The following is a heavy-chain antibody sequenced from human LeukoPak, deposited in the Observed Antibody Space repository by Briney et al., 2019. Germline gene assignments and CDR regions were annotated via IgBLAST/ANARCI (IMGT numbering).Heavy chain of an antibody. J-gene: IGHJ3*02. V-gene: IGHV4-59*11. CDR2: IYYSGST. Sequence: SETLSLTCTVSGGSISSHYWSWIRQPPGKGLEWIGYIYYSGSTNYNPSLKSRVTISVDTSKNQFSLKLSSVTAADTAVYYCAREYDSSGGAFDIWGQGTMVTVSS. CDR3: AREYDSSGGAFDI. D-gene: IGHD3-22*01. CDR1: GGSISSHY.